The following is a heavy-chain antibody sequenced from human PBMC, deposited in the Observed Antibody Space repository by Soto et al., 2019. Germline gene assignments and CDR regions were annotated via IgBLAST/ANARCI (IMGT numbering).Heavy chain of an antibody. J-gene: IGHJ6*02. Sequence: QVQLVESGGGVVQPGRSLRLSCAASGFTFSSYAMHWVRQPPGKGLEWVAVISYDGSNKYYADSVKGRFTISRDNSKNTLYLQMNSLRAEDTAVYYCARDRLRYNWNDFPYYYYGMEVWGQGTTVTVSS. CDR2: ISYDGSNK. CDR1: GFTFSSYA. D-gene: IGHD1-1*01. CDR3: ARDRLRYNWNDFPYYYYGMEV. V-gene: IGHV3-30-3*01.